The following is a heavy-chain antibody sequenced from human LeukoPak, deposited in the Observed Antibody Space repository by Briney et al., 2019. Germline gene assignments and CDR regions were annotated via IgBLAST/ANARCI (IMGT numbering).Heavy chain of an antibody. CDR3: ARKGSPVAGKRNWFDP. CDR1: GYRMTNYG. V-gene: IGHV1-18*04. CDR2: ISTYNGNT. J-gene: IGHJ5*02. Sequence: ASVKVSCKASGYRMTNYGITWVRQAPGQGLECMGWISTYNGNTKYAQKLQGRVTMTIDTSTSTAYMELRSLRSDDTAVYYCARKGSPVAGKRNWFDPWGQGTLVIVSS. D-gene: IGHD6-19*01.